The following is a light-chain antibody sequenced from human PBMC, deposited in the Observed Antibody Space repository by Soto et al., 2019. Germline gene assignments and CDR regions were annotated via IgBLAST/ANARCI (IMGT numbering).Light chain of an antibody. V-gene: IGKV1-12*01. CDR3: QQAKNFPWT. J-gene: IGKJ1*01. CDR2: SVS. Sequence: DIQMTQSPSSVSASVGDRITITCRASQGVSTSLAWYQQEPGKAPKLLIYSVSNLQSGVPSRFRGSGSGTDFTLTISSLQPEDSAISYCQQAKNFPWTFGQGTKVEIK. CDR1: QGVSTS.